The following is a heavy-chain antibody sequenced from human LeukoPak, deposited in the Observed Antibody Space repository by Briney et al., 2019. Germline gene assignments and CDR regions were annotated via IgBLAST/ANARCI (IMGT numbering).Heavy chain of an antibody. CDR1: GFTFSSYA. D-gene: IGHD2-2*01. J-gene: IGHJ4*02. CDR3: AKDIQRLPAAMSGGFDY. V-gene: IGHV3-23*01. Sequence: PGGFLRLSCAASGFTFSSYAMSWARQAPGKGLEWVSAISGSGGSTYYADSVKGRFTISRDNSKNTLYLQMNSLRAEDTAVYYCAKDIQRLPAAMSGGFDYWGQGTLVTVSS. CDR2: ISGSGGST.